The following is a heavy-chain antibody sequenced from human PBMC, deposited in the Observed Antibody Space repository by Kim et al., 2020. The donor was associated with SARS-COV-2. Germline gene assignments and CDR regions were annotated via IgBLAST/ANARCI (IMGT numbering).Heavy chain of an antibody. CDR1: GYTFTSYD. Sequence: ASVKVSCKASGYTFTSYDINWVRQATGQGLEWMGWMNPNSGNTGYAQKFQGRVTMTRNTSISTAYMELSSLRSEDTAVYYCARAITDHYGSGSENDYWGQGTLVTVSS. CDR3: ARAITDHYGSGSENDY. D-gene: IGHD3-10*01. CDR2: MNPNSGNT. J-gene: IGHJ4*02. V-gene: IGHV1-8*01.